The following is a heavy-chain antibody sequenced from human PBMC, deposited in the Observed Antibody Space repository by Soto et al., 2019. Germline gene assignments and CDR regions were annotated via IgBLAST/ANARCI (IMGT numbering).Heavy chain of an antibody. V-gene: IGHV3-48*03. CDR3: VRFGGAAAGPGDY. J-gene: IGHJ4*01. CDR2: ISSSGTTI. CDR1: EFTFSSYE. D-gene: IGHD6-13*01. Sequence: PGGSLRFSCVASEFTFSSYEMNWVRQAPGKGLEWVSYISSSGTTIYYTDSVKGRFTISRDNAKKSLYLQMNSLRAEDTAVYYCVRFGGAAAGPGDYWGHGTLVTVSS.